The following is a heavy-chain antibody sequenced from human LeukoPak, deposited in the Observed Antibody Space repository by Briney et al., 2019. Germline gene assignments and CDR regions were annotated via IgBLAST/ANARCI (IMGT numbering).Heavy chain of an antibody. CDR2: INHSGST. CDR3: ARGYCSGGSCYWMDV. V-gene: IGHV4-34*01. D-gene: IGHD2-15*01. CDR1: GGSFSGYY. J-gene: IGHJ6*02. Sequence: PSETLSLTCAVYGGSFSGYYWSWIRQPPGKGLEWIGEINHSGSTNYNPSLKSRVTISVDTSENQFSLKLSSVTAADTAVYYCARGYCSGGSCYWMDVWGQGTTVTVS.